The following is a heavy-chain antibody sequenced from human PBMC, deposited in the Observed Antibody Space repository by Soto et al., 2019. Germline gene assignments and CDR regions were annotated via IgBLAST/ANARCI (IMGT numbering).Heavy chain of an antibody. V-gene: IGHV3-66*01. J-gene: IGHJ4*02. CDR3: ALYSSGGRPFDY. Sequence: GGSLRLSCATSGFTVSSNYMSWVRQAPGKGLEWVSVIYSDGSTYYADSVKGRFTISRDNSRNTLYLQMNSLRAEDTAVYYCALYSSGGRPFDYWGQGTLVTVSS. CDR1: GFTVSSNY. CDR2: IYSDGST. D-gene: IGHD6-19*01.